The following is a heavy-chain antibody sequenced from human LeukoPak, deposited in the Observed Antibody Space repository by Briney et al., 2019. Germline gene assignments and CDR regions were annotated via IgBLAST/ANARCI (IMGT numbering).Heavy chain of an antibody. V-gene: IGHV3-21*01. CDR3: ASLALYDSSGYYPYSAPLNY. CDR2: ISSSSSYI. Sequence: TGGSLRLSCAASGFTFSSYSMNWVRQAPGKGLEWVASISSSSSYIYYADSVKGRFTISRDNAKNSLYLQMNSLRAEDTAVYYCASLALYDSSGYYPYSAPLNYWGQATLVTDSS. J-gene: IGHJ4*02. D-gene: IGHD3-22*01. CDR1: GFTFSSYS.